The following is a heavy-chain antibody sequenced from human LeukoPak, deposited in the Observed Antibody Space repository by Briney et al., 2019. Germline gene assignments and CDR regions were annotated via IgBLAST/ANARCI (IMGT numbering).Heavy chain of an antibody. J-gene: IGHJ4*02. CDR2: ISGVGDST. V-gene: IGHV3-23*01. D-gene: IGHD2-15*01. CDR3: AQEEAAVAHFEN. CDR1: GFPFSSYS. Sequence: GGSLRLSCTASGFPFSSYSMVWVRQAAGKGLEWVAIISGVGDSTYADSVQGRFTVSRDNSKTTVYLQLNSLRGEDTAVYYCAQEEAAVAHFENWGQGTLVTVSS.